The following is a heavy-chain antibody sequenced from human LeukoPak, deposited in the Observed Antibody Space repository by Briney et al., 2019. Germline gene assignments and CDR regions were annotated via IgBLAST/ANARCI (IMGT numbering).Heavy chain of an antibody. J-gene: IGHJ4*02. CDR3: ARARYRHPIAY. V-gene: IGHV4-59*01. D-gene: IGHD1-14*01. CDR1: GGSISSYY. Sequence: SETLSLTCTVSGGSISSYYWSWIRQPPGKGLEWIGYIYYSGSTNYNPSLKSRVTISVDTSKNQFSLTLSSVTAADTAVYYCARARYRHPIAYWGQGPLVTVSS. CDR2: IYYSGST.